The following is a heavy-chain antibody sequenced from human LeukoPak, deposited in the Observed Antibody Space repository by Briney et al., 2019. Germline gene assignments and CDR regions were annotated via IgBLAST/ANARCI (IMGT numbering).Heavy chain of an antibody. CDR2: IYHSGST. Sequence: PSQTLSLTCTVSGGSISSGGYYWSWIRQPPGKGLEWIGYIYHSGSTYYNPSLKSRVTISVDRSKNQFSLKLSSVTAADTAVYYCARSDNWNPVGPWFDPWGQGTLVTVSS. D-gene: IGHD1-20*01. V-gene: IGHV4-30-2*01. CDR3: ARSDNWNPVGPWFDP. CDR1: GGSISSGGYY. J-gene: IGHJ5*02.